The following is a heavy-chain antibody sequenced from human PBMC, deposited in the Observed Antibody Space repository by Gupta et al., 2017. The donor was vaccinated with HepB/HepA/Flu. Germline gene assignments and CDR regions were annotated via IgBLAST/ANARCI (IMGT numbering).Heavy chain of an antibody. CDR1: GFTFSSSS. CDR3: ARGGVVVPAATRIRQRYFDL. J-gene: IGHJ2*01. D-gene: IGHD2-2*01. V-gene: IGHV3-21*01. Sequence: EVQLVESGGGLVKPGGSLRLSGAASGFTFSSSSMTWVTKAPGKGLEWVSSISSSSSYIYYADSVKGRFTISRDNAKNSLYLQMNSLRAEDTAVYYCARGGVVVPAATRIRQRYFDLWGRGTLVTVSS. CDR2: ISSSSSYI.